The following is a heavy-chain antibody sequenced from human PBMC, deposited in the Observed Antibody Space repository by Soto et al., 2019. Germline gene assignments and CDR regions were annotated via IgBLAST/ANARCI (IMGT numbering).Heavy chain of an antibody. D-gene: IGHD6-6*01. V-gene: IGHV6-1*01. CDR3: ARFPLAARSQSNDY. CDR2: TYYRSKWYN. J-gene: IGHJ4*02. CDR1: GDSVSSNSAA. Sequence: SQTLSLPCAISGDSVSSNSAAWNWIRQSPSRGLEWLGRTYYRSKWYNDYAVSVKSRITINPDTSKNQFSLQLNSVTPEDTAVYYCARFPLAARSQSNDYWGQGTLVTVSS.